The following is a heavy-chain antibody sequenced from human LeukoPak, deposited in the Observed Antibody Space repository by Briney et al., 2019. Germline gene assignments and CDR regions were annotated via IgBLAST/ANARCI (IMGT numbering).Heavy chain of an antibody. CDR3: AKTAFGSRPPRGAYYFDY. D-gene: IGHD2-15*01. Sequence: GGSLRLSCAASGFTFSSYAMSWVRQAPGKGLEWVSAISGSGGSTYYADSVKGRFTISRDNSKNTLYLQMNSLRAEDTAVYYCAKTAFGSRPPRGAYYFDYWGQGTLVTVSS. J-gene: IGHJ4*02. CDR2: ISGSGGST. V-gene: IGHV3-23*01. CDR1: GFTFSSYA.